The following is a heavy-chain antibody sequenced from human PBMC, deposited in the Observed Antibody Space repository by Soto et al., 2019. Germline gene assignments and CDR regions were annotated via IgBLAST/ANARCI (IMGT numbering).Heavy chain of an antibody. CDR3: ARGIAAVLFTLDNWFDP. CDR2: IKQDGSEK. CDR1: GFTFSSYW. D-gene: IGHD6-13*01. Sequence: PGGSLRLSCAASGFTFSSYWMSWVRQAPGKGLEWVANIKQDGSEKYYVDSVKGRFTISRDNAKNSLYLQMNSLRAEDTAVYYCARGIAAVLFTLDNWFDPWGQGTLVTVSS. V-gene: IGHV3-7*03. J-gene: IGHJ5*02.